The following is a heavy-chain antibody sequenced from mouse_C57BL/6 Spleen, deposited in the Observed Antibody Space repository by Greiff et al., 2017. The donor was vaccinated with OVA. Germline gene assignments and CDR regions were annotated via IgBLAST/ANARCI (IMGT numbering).Heavy chain of an antibody. V-gene: IGHV3-6*01. D-gene: IGHD2-4*01. CDR1: GYSITSGYY. CDR3: ARSLYDYGVDY. CDR2: ISYDGSN. Sequence: EVQLQQSGPGLVKPSQSLSLTCSVTGYSITSGYYWNWIRQFPGNKLEWMGYISYDGSNNYNPSLKNRISITRDTSKNQFFLKLNSVTTEDTATYYCARSLYDYGVDYWGQGTTLTVSS. J-gene: IGHJ2*01.